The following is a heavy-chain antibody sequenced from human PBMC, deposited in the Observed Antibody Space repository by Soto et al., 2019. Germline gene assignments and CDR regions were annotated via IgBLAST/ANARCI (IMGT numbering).Heavy chain of an antibody. CDR2: ISYDGSNK. CDR3: AQDTYYHDSSGYYVFDY. J-gene: IGHJ4*02. D-gene: IGHD3-22*01. Sequence: QVQLVESGGGVVQPGRSLTLSCAASGFTFSSYGVLWVRQAPGKGLEWVALISYDGSNKYYADSVKGRFTISRDNSKNTLYLQMNSRRAEDTAVYYCAQDTYYHDSSGYYVFDYWGPGTLVTVSS. V-gene: IGHV3-30*18. CDR1: GFTFSSYG.